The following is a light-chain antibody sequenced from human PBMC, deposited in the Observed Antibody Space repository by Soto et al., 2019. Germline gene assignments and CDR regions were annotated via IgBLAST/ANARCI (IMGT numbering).Light chain of an antibody. CDR2: DVT. CDR1: SSDIGDYDY. Sequence: ALTQPASVSGSPGQSITISCTGTSSDIGDYDYVSWYQHLPGKAPKLLIFDVTHRPSGVSDRFSGSKSGNTASLTISGVRPEDEADYYCCSYTDIALDVVFGGGTQLTVL. J-gene: IGLJ2*01. V-gene: IGLV2-14*01. CDR3: CSYTDIALDVV.